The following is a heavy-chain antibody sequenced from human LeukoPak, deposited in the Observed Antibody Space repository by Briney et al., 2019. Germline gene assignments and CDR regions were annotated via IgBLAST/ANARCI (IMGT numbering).Heavy chain of an antibody. J-gene: IGHJ3*02. CDR1: GFTFSSYW. V-gene: IGHV3-21*01. D-gene: IGHD3-9*01. CDR2: ISSSSSYI. CDR3: ARDTLDVLRYFDWLSSGAFDI. Sequence: KPGGSLRLSCAASGFTFSSYWMHWVRQAPGKGLEWVPSISSSSSYIYYADSVKGRFTISRDNAKNSLYLQMNSLRAEDTAVYYCARDTLDVLRYFDWLSSGAFDIRGQGTMVTVSS.